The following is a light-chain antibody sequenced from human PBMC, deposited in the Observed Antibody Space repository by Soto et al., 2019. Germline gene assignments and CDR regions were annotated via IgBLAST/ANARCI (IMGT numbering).Light chain of an antibody. CDR1: TGDVGNYKY. V-gene: IGLV2-14*01. CDR3: FSYTSSGTYV. CDR2: EVS. Sequence: QSVLTPLASGSGSPGQSITSSCSGTTGDVGNYKYVSWYQQHPGKAPKLMIYEVSNRPSGVSNRFSGSKSGNTASLTISGLQAEDETDYYCFSYTSSGTYVFGTGTKVTGL. J-gene: IGLJ1*01.